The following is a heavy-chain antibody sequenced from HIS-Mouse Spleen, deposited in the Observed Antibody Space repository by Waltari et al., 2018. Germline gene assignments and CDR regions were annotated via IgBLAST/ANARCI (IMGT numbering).Heavy chain of an antibody. V-gene: IGHV3-73*01. CDR2: IRRKANSYAT. D-gene: IGHD3-3*01. J-gene: IGHJ4*02. CDR1: GFTFSGSA. CDR3: TGGSWSGYYFDY. Sequence: EVQLVESGGGLVQPGGSLKLSCAASGFTFSGSAMHWVRQASGKGVGVVGRIRRKANSYATAYAASVKGRFTISRDDSKNTAYLQMNSLKTEDTAVYYCTGGSWSGYYFDYWGQGTLVTVSS.